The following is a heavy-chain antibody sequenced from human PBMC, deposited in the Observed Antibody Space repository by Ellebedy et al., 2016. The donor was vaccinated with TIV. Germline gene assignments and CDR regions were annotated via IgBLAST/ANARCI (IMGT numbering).Heavy chain of an antibody. CDR1: GFTFSGSA. J-gene: IGHJ4*02. Sequence: GESLKISCAPSGFTFSGSAMHWVRQASGKGLEWVGRIRSKANNYATAYAASVKGRFTISRDDSKNKAYLQMNSLKTEETAVYYCMHLVVVAATGYWGQGTLVTVSS. CDR2: IRSKANNYAT. D-gene: IGHD2-21*02. V-gene: IGHV3-73*01. CDR3: MHLVVVAATGY.